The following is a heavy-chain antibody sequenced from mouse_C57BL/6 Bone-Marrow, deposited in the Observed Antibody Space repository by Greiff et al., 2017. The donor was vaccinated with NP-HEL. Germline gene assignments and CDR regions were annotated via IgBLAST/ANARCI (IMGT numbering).Heavy chain of an antibody. CDR3: AFIYDDDVDYAMDD. V-gene: IGHV1-78*01. CDR1: GYTFTSHS. D-gene: IGHD2-4*01. J-gene: IGHJ4*01. CDR2: IDPCDGGT. Sequence: VQLQQPGAELVRPGSSVKLSCKVSGYTFTSHSIHWVKQRPKQGLEWIGNIDPCDGGTQYNEKFKGKATLTADKSSSTAYMQLNSLTSEDSVVYCCAFIYDDDVDYAMDDRGQGTSVTAAS.